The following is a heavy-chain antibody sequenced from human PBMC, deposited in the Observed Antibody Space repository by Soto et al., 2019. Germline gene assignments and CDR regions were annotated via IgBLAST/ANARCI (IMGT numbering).Heavy chain of an antibody. CDR3: ARGQGAAIGDYYYHVMDV. V-gene: IGHV3-73*02. CDR2: IRSRANNFAT. J-gene: IGHJ6*02. Sequence: EVQLVESGGGLVQPGGSLKLSCAASGFIFSGSAIHWVRQASGKGLEWVGRIRSRANNFATSSAASVKGRFTFSRDDSNTTAYLQMNTLKPEDPAVYYCARGQGAAIGDYYYHVMDVWGQGTTVTVSS. D-gene: IGHD2-2*02. CDR1: GFIFSGSA.